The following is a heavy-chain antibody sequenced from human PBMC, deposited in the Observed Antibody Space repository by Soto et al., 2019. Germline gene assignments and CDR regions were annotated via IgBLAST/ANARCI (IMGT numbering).Heavy chain of an antibody. CDR3: ARIRVDCSGGSCYDNYYYGMDV. Sequence: VTLKESGPVLVKPTETLTLTCTVSGFSLSNARMGVSWIRQPPGKALEWLAHIFSNDEKSYSTSLKSRLTISKDTSKSQVVLTMTNMDPVDTATYYCARIRVDCSGGSCYDNYYYGMDVWGQGTTVTVSS. CDR1: GFSLSNARMG. J-gene: IGHJ6*02. CDR2: IFSNDEK. D-gene: IGHD2-15*01. V-gene: IGHV2-26*01.